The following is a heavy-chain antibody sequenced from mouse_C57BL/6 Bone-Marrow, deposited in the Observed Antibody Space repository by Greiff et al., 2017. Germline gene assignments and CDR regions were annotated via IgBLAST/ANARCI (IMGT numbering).Heavy chain of an antibody. D-gene: IGHD2-2*01. V-gene: IGHV1-64*01. J-gene: IGHJ4*01. Sequence: QVQLQQPGAELVKPGASVKLSCKASGYTFTNYWMHWVKQRPGQGLEWIGMLHPNGGSPDYNEKFKSEATLSVDKSSRTAYMELSSLTSEDSAVYYCAGAYVYDDYTMDYGGQGTSVTVSS. CDR3: AGAYVYDDYTMDY. CDR2: LHPNGGSP. CDR1: GYTFTNYW.